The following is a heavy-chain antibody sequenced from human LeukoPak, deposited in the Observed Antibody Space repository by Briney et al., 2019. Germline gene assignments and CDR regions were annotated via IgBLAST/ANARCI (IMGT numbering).Heavy chain of an antibody. J-gene: IGHJ6*03. CDR3: AREVGATDYYYYYYMDV. CDR2: INHSGST. CDR1: GGSFSGYY. Sequence: SGTLSLTCAVYGGSFSGYYWSWIRQPPGKGLEWIGEINHSGSTNYNPSLKSRVTISVDTSKNQFSLKLSSVTAADTAVYYCAREVGATDYYYYYYMDVWGKGTTVTVSS. D-gene: IGHD1-26*01. V-gene: IGHV4-34*01.